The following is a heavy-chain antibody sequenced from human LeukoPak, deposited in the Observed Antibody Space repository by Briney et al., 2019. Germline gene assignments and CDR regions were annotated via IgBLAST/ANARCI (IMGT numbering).Heavy chain of an antibody. D-gene: IGHD1-26*01. CDR2: IYSGGST. CDR3: ARVRVGSGSSHAADAFDI. J-gene: IGHJ3*02. Sequence: GGSLRLSCAASEFSVGSNYMTWVRQAPGKGLEWVSLIYSGGSTYYADSVKGRFTISRDNSKSTLYLQMNSLRAEDTAVYYCARVRVGSGSSHAADAFDIWGQGTMVTVSS. V-gene: IGHV3-66*01. CDR1: EFSVGSNY.